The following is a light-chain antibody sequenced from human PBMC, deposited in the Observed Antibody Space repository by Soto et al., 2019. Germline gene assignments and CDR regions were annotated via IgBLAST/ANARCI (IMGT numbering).Light chain of an antibody. CDR1: QSVSSD. Sequence: EIQLTHSPSTLSLPPGARATLYWTASQSVSSDLAWYQQKPGQAPRLLIYDASSMPTGVPARFSGSASGTDFTLTISSLEPEDFAVYYCQQRSNWPRTFGQGTKVDIK. J-gene: IGKJ1*01. CDR3: QQRSNWPRT. V-gene: IGKV3-11*01. CDR2: DAS.